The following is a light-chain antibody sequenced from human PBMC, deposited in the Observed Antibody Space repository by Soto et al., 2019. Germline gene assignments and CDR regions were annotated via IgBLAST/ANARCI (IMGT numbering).Light chain of an antibody. Sequence: IVLTQSPATLSLSPGESATLSCRASQGVXNYFDWYQRKPGQAPRFLXDYASNRATATPPRFSGSGSGTEFTLTISSLHPDYFANYYCQHYKSDSEAFGQGTKVDIK. CDR2: YAS. J-gene: IGKJ1*01. CDR3: QHYKSDSEA. V-gene: IGKV3D-11*01. CDR1: QGVXNY.